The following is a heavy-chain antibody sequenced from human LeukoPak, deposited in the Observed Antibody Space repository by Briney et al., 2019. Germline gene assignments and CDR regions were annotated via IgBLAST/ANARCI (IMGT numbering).Heavy chain of an antibody. V-gene: IGHV4-4*07. CDR2: IYTSGST. Sequence: SETLSLTCTVSGGSISSYYWSWIRQPAGKGLEWIGRIYTSGSTNCNPSLKSRVTISVDKSKNQFSLKLSSVTAADTAVYYCARTIAVAGTGKPTDYYYMDVWGKGTTVTVSS. CDR3: ARTIAVAGTGKPTDYYYMDV. D-gene: IGHD6-19*01. CDR1: GGSISSYY. J-gene: IGHJ6*03.